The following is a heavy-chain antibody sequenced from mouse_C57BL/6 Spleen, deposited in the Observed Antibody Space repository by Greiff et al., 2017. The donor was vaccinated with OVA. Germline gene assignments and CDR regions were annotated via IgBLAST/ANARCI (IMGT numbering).Heavy chain of an antibody. D-gene: IGHD2-5*01. CDR2: IYPGDGDT. Sequence: VQLQQSGAELVKPGASVKISCKASGYAFSSYWMNWVKQRPGKGLEWIGQIYPGDGDTNYNGKFKGKATLTADKSSSTAYMQLSSLTSEDSAVYFCARGDYSNGACFAYWGQGTLVTVSA. V-gene: IGHV1-80*01. CDR1: GYAFSSYW. J-gene: IGHJ3*01. CDR3: ARGDYSNGACFAY.